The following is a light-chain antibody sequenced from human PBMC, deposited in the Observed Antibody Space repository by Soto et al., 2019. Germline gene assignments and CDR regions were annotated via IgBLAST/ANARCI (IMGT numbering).Light chain of an antibody. J-gene: IGKJ1*01. CDR3: QQQRT. CDR2: KAS. CDR1: QSISSW. V-gene: IGKV1-5*03. Sequence: DIQMTQSPSTLSASVGDRVTITCRASQSISSWLAWYQQKPGKAPKLLIYKASSLESGVPSSFSGSGSGTEFTLTISSLQPDDFATYYCQQQRTFGQGTKVEIK.